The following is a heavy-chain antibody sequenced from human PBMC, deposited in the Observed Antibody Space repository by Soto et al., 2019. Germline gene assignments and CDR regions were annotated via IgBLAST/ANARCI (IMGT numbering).Heavy chain of an antibody. D-gene: IGHD5-12*01. Sequence: EVHLLESGGDLVQPGGSLRLSCAASGFSFTAYIMSWFRQAPGQGLEWVSAISVSGDKTYYADSEKGRFTISRDDAKNTLYLQLNSLRVDDTAIYYCAKGGWLDDCGQGTLVTVSS. CDR1: GFSFTAYI. J-gene: IGHJ4*02. V-gene: IGHV3-23*01. CDR3: AKGGWLDD. CDR2: ISVSGDKT.